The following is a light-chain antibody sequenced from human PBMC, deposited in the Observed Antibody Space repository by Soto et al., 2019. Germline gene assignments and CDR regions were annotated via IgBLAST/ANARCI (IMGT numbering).Light chain of an antibody. CDR3: ISYAGSNLLYV. J-gene: IGLJ1*01. V-gene: IGLV2-8*01. CDR1: SSDVGGYNY. Sequence: QSALTPPPSASGSPGQSVTISCTGTSSDVGGYNYVSWYQQHPGKAPKLMIYEVSKRPSGVPDRFSGSKSGNTASLTVSGLQAEDEADYYCISYAGSNLLYVFGTGTKVTVL. CDR2: EVS.